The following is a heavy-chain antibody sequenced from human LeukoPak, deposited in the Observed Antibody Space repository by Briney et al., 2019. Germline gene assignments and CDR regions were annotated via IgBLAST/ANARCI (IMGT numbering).Heavy chain of an antibody. Sequence: GTSVKVSCKASGYTFTTHGIAWVRQAPGQGLEWMGWISAHNGNTNYAQSLQGRVTMTTDTSTNTAYMELRSLRSDDTAVYYCARDGYLDIWGRGTLVTVSS. J-gene: IGHJ2*01. CDR3: ARDGYLDI. V-gene: IGHV1-18*01. CDR2: ISAHNGNT. CDR1: GYTFTTHG.